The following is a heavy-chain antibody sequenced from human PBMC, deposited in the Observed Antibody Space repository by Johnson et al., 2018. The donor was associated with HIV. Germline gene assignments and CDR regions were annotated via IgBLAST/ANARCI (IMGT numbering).Heavy chain of an antibody. CDR3: AKLEYNSTDAVDI. CDR1: GFTFSSYG. J-gene: IGHJ3*02. Sequence: QVQLVESGGGVVQPGRSLRLSCVASGFTFSSYGMNWVRQAPGKGLEWVAVISYDGSDKYYADSVKGRLTISRDNSKNTLYLQMNSLRAEDTAVYYCAKLEYNSTDAVDIWGQGTLVTVSS. CDR2: ISYDGSDK. D-gene: IGHD6-6*01. V-gene: IGHV3-30*18.